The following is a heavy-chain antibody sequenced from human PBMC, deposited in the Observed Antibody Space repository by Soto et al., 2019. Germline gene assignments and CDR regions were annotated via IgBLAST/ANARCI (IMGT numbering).Heavy chain of an antibody. CDR3: ARALQTATGFKYYYYGMGV. CDR1: GGSISSGGYY. J-gene: IGHJ6*02. D-gene: IGHD2-15*01. Sequence: SETLSLTCTVSGGSISSGGYYWSWIRQHPGKGLEWIGYIYYSGSTYYNPSLKSRVTISVDTSKNQFSLKLSSVTAADTAVYYCARALQTATGFKYYYYGMGVWGQGTTVTVSS. CDR2: IYYSGST. V-gene: IGHV4-31*03.